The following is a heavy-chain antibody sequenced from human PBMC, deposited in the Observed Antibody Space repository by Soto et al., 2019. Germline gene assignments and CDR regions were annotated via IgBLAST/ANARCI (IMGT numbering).Heavy chain of an antibody. D-gene: IGHD1-26*01. CDR2: IGTAGDT. Sequence: GSLRLSCAASGFTFSSYDMHWVRQATGKGLEWVSAIGTAGDTYYPGSVKGRFTISRENAKNSLYLQMNSLRAGDTAVYYCARALSGSYPFDYWGQGTLVTVSS. CDR1: GFTFSSYD. CDR3: ARALSGSYPFDY. V-gene: IGHV3-13*01. J-gene: IGHJ4*02.